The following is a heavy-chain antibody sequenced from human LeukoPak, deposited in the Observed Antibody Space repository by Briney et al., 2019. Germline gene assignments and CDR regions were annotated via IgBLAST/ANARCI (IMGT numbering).Heavy chain of an antibody. CDR2: ISGSGGST. J-gene: IGHJ3*02. CDR3: AKGVLRFLEWLRRTDDAFDI. V-gene: IGHV3-23*01. CDR1: GFTFSSYA. Sequence: PGGSLRLSCAVSGFTFSSYAMSWVRQAPGKGLEWVSGISGSGGSTYYADSVKGRFTISRDNSKNTLYLQMNSLRAEDTAVYYCAKGVLRFLEWLRRTDDAFDIWGQGTMVTVSS. D-gene: IGHD3-3*01.